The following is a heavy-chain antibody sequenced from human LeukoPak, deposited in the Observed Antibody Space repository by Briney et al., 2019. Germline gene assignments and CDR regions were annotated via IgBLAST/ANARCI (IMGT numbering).Heavy chain of an antibody. CDR3: ARRDYDFWSGYYTDAFDI. V-gene: IGHV4-61*02. J-gene: IGHJ3*02. CDR1: GGSISSGSYY. CDR2: IYTIGST. Sequence: SETLSLTCTVSGGSISSGSYYWSWIRQPAGKGLEWIGRIYTIGSTNYTPSLKSRVTISVDTSKNQFSLKLSSVPAADTAVYYCARRDYDFWSGYYTDAFDIWGQGTMVTVSS. D-gene: IGHD3-3*01.